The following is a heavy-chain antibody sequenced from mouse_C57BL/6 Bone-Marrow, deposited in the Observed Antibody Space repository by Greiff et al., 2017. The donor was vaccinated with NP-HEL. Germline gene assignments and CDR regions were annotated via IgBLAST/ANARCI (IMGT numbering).Heavy chain of an antibody. CDR2: IYPGSGNT. V-gene: IGHV1-66*01. CDR3: ARQANWDAMDY. D-gene: IGHD4-1*01. J-gene: IGHJ4*01. CDR1: GYSFTSYY. Sequence: QVQLKESGPELVKPGASVKISCKASGYSFTSYYIHWVKQRPGQGLEWIGWIYPGSGNTKYNEKFKGKATLTADTSSSTAYMQLSSLTSEDSAVYYCARQANWDAMDYWGQGTSVTVSS.